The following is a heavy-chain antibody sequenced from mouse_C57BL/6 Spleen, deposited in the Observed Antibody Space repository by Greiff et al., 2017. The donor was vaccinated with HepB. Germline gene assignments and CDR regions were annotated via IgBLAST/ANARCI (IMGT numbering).Heavy chain of an antibody. J-gene: IGHJ3*01. CDR1: GFTFSSYG. Sequence: EVKLMESGGDLVKPGGSLKLSCAASGFTFSSYGMSWVRQTPDKRLEWVATISSGGSYTYYPDSVKGRFTISRDNAKNNLYLQMSSLKSEDTAMYYCARQTLDSSGYPFAYWGQGTLVTVSA. CDR3: ARQTLDSSGYPFAY. CDR2: ISSGGSYT. V-gene: IGHV5-6*01. D-gene: IGHD3-2*02.